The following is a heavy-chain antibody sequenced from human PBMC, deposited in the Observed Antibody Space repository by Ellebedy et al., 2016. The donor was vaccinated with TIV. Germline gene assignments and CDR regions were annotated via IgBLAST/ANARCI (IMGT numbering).Heavy chain of an antibody. J-gene: IGHJ5*02. CDR1: GGSISSSDYY. D-gene: IGHD2-15*01. CDR3: AREGCSGGSCYP. V-gene: IGHV4-39*07. CDR2: DYNSGST. Sequence: MPSETLSLTCRVSGGSISSSDYYWVWIRQPPGKGLEWIGSDYNSGSTYYNPSLKSRVTISIDTSKNHFSLKLSSVTAADTAVYYCAREGCSGGSCYPWGQGTLVTVSS.